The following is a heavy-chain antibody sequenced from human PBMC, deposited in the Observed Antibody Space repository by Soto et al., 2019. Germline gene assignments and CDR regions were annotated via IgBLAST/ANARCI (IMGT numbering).Heavy chain of an antibody. J-gene: IGHJ4*02. D-gene: IGHD4-17*01. V-gene: IGHV4-34*01. CDR3: ARGGDYAYFDY. Sequence: SETLSLTCAVYGGSFSGYYWSWIRQPPGKGLEWIGEINHSGSTNYNPSLKSRVTISVDTSKNQFSLKLSSVTAADTAVYYCARGGDYAYFDYWGQGTLVTVSS. CDR1: GGSFSGYY. CDR2: INHSGST.